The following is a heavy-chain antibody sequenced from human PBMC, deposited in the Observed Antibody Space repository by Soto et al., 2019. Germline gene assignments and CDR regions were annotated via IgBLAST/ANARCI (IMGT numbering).Heavy chain of an antibody. CDR1: GFTFSSHA. Sequence: QEQLVQSGGGVVQPGRSLRLSCTGSGFTFSSHAIHWVRQAPGKGLEWVALISYHGVDKFYADSVKGRFTISRDSRKNTVYLQMDSLRSEDTAVYYCARDTAEALTIYYYAMDLWGQGTTVTVSS. CDR3: ARDTAEALTIYYYAMDL. D-gene: IGHD4-4*01. V-gene: IGHV3-30-3*01. J-gene: IGHJ6*02. CDR2: ISYHGVDK.